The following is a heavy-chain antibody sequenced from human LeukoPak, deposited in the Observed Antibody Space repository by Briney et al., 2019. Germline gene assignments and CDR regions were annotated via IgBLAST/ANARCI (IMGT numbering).Heavy chain of an antibody. V-gene: IGHV3-48*03. CDR2: ISSSGSTI. J-gene: IGHJ3*02. Sequence: GGSLRLSCAASGFTFSSYEMNWVRQAPGKGLEWVSYISSSGSTIYYADSVKGRFTISRDNAKNSLYLQMNGLRAEDTAVYYCVRLWFGAFDIWGQGTMVTVSS. CDR1: GFTFSSYE. CDR3: VRLWFGAFDI. D-gene: IGHD3-10*01.